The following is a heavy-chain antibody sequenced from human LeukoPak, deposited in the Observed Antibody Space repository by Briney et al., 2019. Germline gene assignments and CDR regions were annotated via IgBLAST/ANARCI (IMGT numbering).Heavy chain of an antibody. D-gene: IGHD2-2*01. Sequence: ASVKVSCKASGYTFTGYYMHWVRQAPGQGLEWMGWINPNRGGTNYVQKFQGRVTMTRDTSISTAYMELSRLRSDDTAVYYCARGGCSSTSCYWRNNWFDPWGQGTLVTVSS. V-gene: IGHV1-2*02. J-gene: IGHJ5*02. CDR3: ARGGCSSTSCYWRNNWFDP. CDR2: INPNRGGT. CDR1: GYTFTGYY.